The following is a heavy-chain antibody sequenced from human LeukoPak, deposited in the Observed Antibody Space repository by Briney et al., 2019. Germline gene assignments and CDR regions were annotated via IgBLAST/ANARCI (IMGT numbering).Heavy chain of an antibody. CDR2: IKKDGSEK. V-gene: IGHV3-7*01. CDR1: GFTFSSYW. Sequence: PGGSLRLSCAASGFTFSSYWMSWVRQVPGKGLEWVANIKKDGSEKKYVDSVKGRFTISRDNAKNSLYLQMNSPRAEDTAVYYCARDVWFGEYRYWGQGTLVTVSS. J-gene: IGHJ4*02. CDR3: ARDVWFGEYRY. D-gene: IGHD3-10*01.